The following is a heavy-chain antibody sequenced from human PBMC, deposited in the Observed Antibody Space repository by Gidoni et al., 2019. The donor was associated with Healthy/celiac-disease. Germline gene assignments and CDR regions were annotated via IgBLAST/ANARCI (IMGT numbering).Heavy chain of an antibody. CDR2: IGTAGDT. Sequence: EVQLVESGGGLVQPGGSLRLSCAASGFTFSSHDMHWVRQATGKGLEWVSAIGTAGDTYYPGSVKGRFTISRENAKNSLYLQMNSLRAGDTAVYYCAAGLLGRGWFDPWGQGTLVTVSS. V-gene: IGHV3-13*01. CDR1: GFTFSSHD. CDR3: AAGLLGRGWFDP. J-gene: IGHJ5*02. D-gene: IGHD4-17*01.